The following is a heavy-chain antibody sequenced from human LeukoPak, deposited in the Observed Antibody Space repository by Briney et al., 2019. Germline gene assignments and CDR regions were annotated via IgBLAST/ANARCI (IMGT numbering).Heavy chain of an antibody. V-gene: IGHV4-39*01. CDR3: ARHKGYYDSSGYCDY. D-gene: IGHD3-22*01. CDR1: GGSISSSSYY. J-gene: IGHJ4*02. CDR2: IYYSGST. Sequence: SETPSLTCTVSGGSISSSSYYWGWIRQPPGKGLEWIGSIYYSGSTYYNPSLKSRVTISVDTSKNQFSLKLSSVTAADTAVYYCARHKGYYDSSGYCDYWGQGTLVTVSS.